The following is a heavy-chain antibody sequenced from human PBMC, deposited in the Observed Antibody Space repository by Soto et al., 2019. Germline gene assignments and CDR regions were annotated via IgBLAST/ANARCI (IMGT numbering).Heavy chain of an antibody. CDR3: ATVNHGDYLDY. J-gene: IGHJ4*02. D-gene: IGHD4-17*01. CDR2: IYPSGNT. V-gene: IGHV4-4*07. CDR1: GGSMASYF. Sequence: PSETLSLTCTVCGGSMASYFWSWIRQPAGKGLEWMGRIYPSGNTNYNPSLSSRVSMSVDTSKKQCALRLTSVTATDTAVYYCATVNHGDYLDYWGQGTLVTVSS.